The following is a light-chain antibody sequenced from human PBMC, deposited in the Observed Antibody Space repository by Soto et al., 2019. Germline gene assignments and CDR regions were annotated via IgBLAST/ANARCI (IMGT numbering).Light chain of an antibody. V-gene: IGLV1-44*01. CDR3: AAWDDSLNGVV. Sequence: QSVLTQPPSASGTPGQRVTISCSGSSSNIGRNTVHWYQQLPGTAPKLLIYNNNQRPSGVPDRFSGSRSGTSASLAISGLQSEDEADYYCAAWDDSLNGVVFGGGTKVTVL. CDR1: SSNIGRNT. CDR2: NNN. J-gene: IGLJ2*01.